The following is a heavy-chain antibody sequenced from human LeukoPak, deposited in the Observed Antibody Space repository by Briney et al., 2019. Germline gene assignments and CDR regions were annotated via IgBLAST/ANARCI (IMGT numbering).Heavy chain of an antibody. CDR2: IYYSGST. V-gene: IGHV4-59*01. CDR1: GGSISSYY. Sequence: PSKTLSLTCTVSGGSISSYYWSWIRQPPGKGLEWIGYIYYSGSTNYNPSLKSRVTISVDTSKNQFSLKLSSVTAADTAVYYCARAVAAAGDWFDPWGQGTLVTVSS. J-gene: IGHJ5*02. CDR3: ARAVAAAGDWFDP. D-gene: IGHD6-13*01.